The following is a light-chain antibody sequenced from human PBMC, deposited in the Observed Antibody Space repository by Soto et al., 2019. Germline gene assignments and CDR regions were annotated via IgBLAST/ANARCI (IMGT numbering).Light chain of an antibody. CDR3: QQYNSYSPWT. Sequence: IQMAHSPSALSASVGGIVTITCRASQSISSWLAWYQQKPGNAPKLLIYDASRLESGVPSRFSGSGSGTEFTLTISSLQPDDFATYYCQQYNSYSPWTFGQGTKVDIK. CDR2: DAS. CDR1: QSISSW. J-gene: IGKJ1*01. V-gene: IGKV1-5*01.